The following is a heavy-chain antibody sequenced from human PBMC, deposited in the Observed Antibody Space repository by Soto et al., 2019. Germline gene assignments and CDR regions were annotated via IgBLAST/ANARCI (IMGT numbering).Heavy chain of an antibody. V-gene: IGHV4-30-2*01. D-gene: IGHD2-2*01. J-gene: IGHJ4*02. CDR2: MYHSGST. CDR3: ARVPYY. CDR1: GGSISSGGYS. Sequence: SETLSLTCAVSGGSISSGGYSWSWIRQPPGKGLEWIGYMYHSGSTYYNSSLKSRVTISIDRSKNQFSLKLSSVTAADTAVYYCARVPYYWGQGILVTVSS.